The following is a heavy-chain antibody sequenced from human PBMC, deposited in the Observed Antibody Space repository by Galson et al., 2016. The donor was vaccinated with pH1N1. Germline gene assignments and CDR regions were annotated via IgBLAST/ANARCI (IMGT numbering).Heavy chain of an antibody. Sequence: SVKVSCKASGYTFTTYGISWVRQAPGQGLEWMGWISANNGNTNSAQKLQGRVTMTTDTSTTTAYMELTSLTSDDTAVYYWARKPQKHALDIWGQGTMVTVSS. CDR1: GYTFTTYG. CDR3: ARKPQKHALDI. CDR2: ISANNGNT. D-gene: IGHD1-14*01. V-gene: IGHV1-18*04. J-gene: IGHJ3*02.